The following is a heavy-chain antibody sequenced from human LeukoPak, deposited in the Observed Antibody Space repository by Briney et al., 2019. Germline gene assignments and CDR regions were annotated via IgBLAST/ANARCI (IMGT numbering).Heavy chain of an antibody. V-gene: IGHV3-74*01. CDR3: ARDPNYYGSGSYLNY. J-gene: IGHJ4*02. D-gene: IGHD3-10*01. Sequence: GGSLRLSCAASGFTFSSYWMHRVRQAPGKGLVWVSRINSDGSSTSYADSVKGRFTISRDNAKNTLYLQMNSLRAEDTAVYYCARDPNYYGSGSYLNYWGQGTLVTVSS. CDR1: GFTFSSYW. CDR2: INSDGSST.